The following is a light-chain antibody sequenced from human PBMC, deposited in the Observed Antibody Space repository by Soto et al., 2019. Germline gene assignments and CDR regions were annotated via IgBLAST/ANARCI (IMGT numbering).Light chain of an antibody. Sequence: EIVMTQSPATLSLSPGERATLSCRASQSVSSSYLAWYQQKPGQAPRLLIYGASSRATGIPDRFSGSGSGTDFTLTISRLXPEDFAVYYCQQYGSSPPLDFGGGTKVDIK. CDR3: QQYGSSPPLD. CDR1: QSVSSSY. V-gene: IGKV3-20*01. J-gene: IGKJ4*01. CDR2: GAS.